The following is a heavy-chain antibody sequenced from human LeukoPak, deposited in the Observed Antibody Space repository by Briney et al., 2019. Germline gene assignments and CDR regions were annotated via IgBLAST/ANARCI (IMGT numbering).Heavy chain of an antibody. Sequence: PSETLSLTCAVYGGSFSGYYWNWIRQPPGKGLEWIGEINHSGATNYNPSLKSRVTVSVDTSKNQFSLRLSSVTAADTALYYCARSGWYSFDYWGQGAPVTVSS. V-gene: IGHV4-34*01. CDR2: INHSGAT. CDR1: GGSFSGYY. J-gene: IGHJ4*02. CDR3: ARSGWYSFDY. D-gene: IGHD6-19*01.